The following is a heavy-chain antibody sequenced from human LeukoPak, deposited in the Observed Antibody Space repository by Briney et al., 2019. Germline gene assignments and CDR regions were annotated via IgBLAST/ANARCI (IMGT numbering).Heavy chain of an antibody. CDR3: AKVGHRYCSSTSCYGFSYFDY. J-gene: IGHJ4*02. Sequence: PGGSLRLSCAASGFTFSSYGMHWVRQAPGKGLEWVAVISYDGSNKYYADSVKGRFTISRDNSENTLYLQMNSLRAEDTAVYYCAKVGHRYCSSTSCYGFSYFDYWGQGTLVTVSS. CDR2: ISYDGSNK. D-gene: IGHD2-2*01. CDR1: GFTFSSYG. V-gene: IGHV3-30*18.